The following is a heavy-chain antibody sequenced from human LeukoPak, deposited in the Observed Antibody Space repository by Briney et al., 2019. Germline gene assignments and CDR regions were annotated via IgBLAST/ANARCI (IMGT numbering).Heavy chain of an antibody. CDR3: ARGDCSSTSCYEFDY. CDR1: GFTFSDYY. V-gene: IGHV3-11*04. CDR2: VRSSGSTI. D-gene: IGHD2-2*01. Sequence: GGSLRLSCAASGFTFSDYYISWIRQAPGKGLEWVSYVRSSGSTIYYADSVKGRFTISRDNAKNSLYLQMNSLRAEDKAVYYCARGDCSSTSCYEFDYWGQGTLVTVSS. J-gene: IGHJ4*02.